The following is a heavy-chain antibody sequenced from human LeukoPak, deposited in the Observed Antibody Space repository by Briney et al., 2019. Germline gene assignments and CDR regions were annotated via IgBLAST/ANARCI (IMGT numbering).Heavy chain of an antibody. CDR3: ARDRHIVVVTAIRPEYYYYGMDV. J-gene: IGHJ6*02. Sequence: GGSLRLSCAASGITFGSYGMHWVRQAPGKGLEWVAVIWYDGTNKYYADSVKGRFTISRDNAKNSLYLQMNSLRAEDTAVYYCARDRHIVVVTAIRPEYYYYGMDVWGQGTTVTVSS. V-gene: IGHV3-33*01. D-gene: IGHD2-21*02. CDR1: GITFGSYG. CDR2: IWYDGTNK.